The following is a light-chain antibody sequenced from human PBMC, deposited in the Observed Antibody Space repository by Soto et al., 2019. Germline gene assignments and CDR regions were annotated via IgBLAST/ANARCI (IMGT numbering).Light chain of an antibody. CDR3: SSYAGTHIV. CDR1: SSDVGVYNS. J-gene: IGLJ1*01. CDR2: DVS. Sequence: QSVLTQPPSASGSPGQSVTISCTGTSSDVGVYNSVSWYQQHPAQAPKLMIYDVSKRPSGVPDRFSGSKSGNTASLTVSGLQAEDEADYYCSSYAGTHIVFGTGIKVTVL. V-gene: IGLV2-8*01.